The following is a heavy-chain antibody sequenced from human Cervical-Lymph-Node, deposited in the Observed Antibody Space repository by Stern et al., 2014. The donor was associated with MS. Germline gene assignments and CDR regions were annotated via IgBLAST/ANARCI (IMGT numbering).Heavy chain of an antibody. CDR2: MYSGGST. CDR1: GFTVRSNY. J-gene: IGHJ4*02. V-gene: IGHV3-53*01. CDR3: ARDSSGYNYFDY. D-gene: IGHD5-24*01. Sequence: EVQLVQSGGGLIQPGGSLRLSCAASGFTVRSNYMSWVRQAPGKGLEWFSIMYSGGSTYYADSVKGRFTISRDNSKNTLYLQMNSLRAEDTAVYYCARDSSGYNYFDYWGQRTLVTVSS.